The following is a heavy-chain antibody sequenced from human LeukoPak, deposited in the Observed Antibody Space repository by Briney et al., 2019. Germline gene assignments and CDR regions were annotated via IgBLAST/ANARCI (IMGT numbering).Heavy chain of an antibody. CDR3: ARESEDFHFDN. D-gene: IGHD2-15*01. V-gene: IGHV1-2*02. CDR1: GYTFTSYY. CDR2: INPNSGGT. Sequence: GASVKVSCKASGYTFTSYYMHWGRQAPGQGLEWMGWINPNSGGTNYAQKFQGRVTMTRDTSISTAYMELSRLRSDDAAVYYCARESEDFHFDNWGQGILVTVSS. J-gene: IGHJ4*02.